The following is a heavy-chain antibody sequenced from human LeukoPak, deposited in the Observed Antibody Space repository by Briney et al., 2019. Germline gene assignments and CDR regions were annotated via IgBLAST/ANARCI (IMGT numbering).Heavy chain of an antibody. Sequence: SETLSLTCTVSGGSISGYFWTWIRQPPGKGLEWVGYIYYTGNTNYNPSLKNRVTISIDTSKNHFSLNVNSVTAADAAVYYCVRSKSGAYGWFDPCGPGTLVTVSS. J-gene: IGHJ5*02. CDR1: GGSISGYF. CDR2: IYYTGNT. V-gene: IGHV4-59*01. D-gene: IGHD2-15*01. CDR3: VRSKSGAYGWFDP.